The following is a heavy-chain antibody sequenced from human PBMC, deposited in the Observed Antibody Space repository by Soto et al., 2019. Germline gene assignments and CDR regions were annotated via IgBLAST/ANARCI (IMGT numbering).Heavy chain of an antibody. D-gene: IGHD5-12*01. J-gene: IGHJ4*02. CDR1: GYTFSSFN. V-gene: IGHV1-18*01. CDR3: ARGGWMAFDY. Sequence: QAQLFQTGGEVKKPGASLKVSCKASGYTFSSFNISWVRQAPGQGLEWKGWINAYNGHTKHAQKSQVRVTMTTDASTRTGYMVSTSLRSDGWSVDYCARGGWMAFDYWGQGTLVIVSS. CDR2: INAYNGHT.